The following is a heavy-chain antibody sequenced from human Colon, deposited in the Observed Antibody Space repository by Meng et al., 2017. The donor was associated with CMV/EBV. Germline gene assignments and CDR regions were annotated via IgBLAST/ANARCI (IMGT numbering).Heavy chain of an antibody. CDR3: ARSLGYCSSGTCYTNWFDP. Sequence: YSSAWVRQAPGPGLEWVGWINVKDGNTNYAEHFQGSVTMTTDTSTSTAYLDLRSLRSDDTAVYFCARSLGYCSSGTCYTNWFDPWGQGTLVTVSS. D-gene: IGHD2-15*01. CDR1: YS. J-gene: IGHJ5*02. CDR2: INVKDGNT. V-gene: IGHV1-18*01.